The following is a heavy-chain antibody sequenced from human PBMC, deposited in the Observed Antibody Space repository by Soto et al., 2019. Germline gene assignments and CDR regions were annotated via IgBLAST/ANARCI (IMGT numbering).Heavy chain of an antibody. CDR3: ARGGLGYCSGGSCSSAELSRYYYGMDV. CDR2: IYYSGST. V-gene: IGHV4-31*03. Sequence: QVQLQESGPGLVKPSQTLSLTCTVSGGSISSGGYYWSWIRQHPGKGLEWIGYIYYSGSTYYNQSLKSRVTISVDTSKNQFSLKLSSVTAADTAVYYCARGGLGYCSGGSCSSAELSRYYYGMDVWGQGTTVTVSS. CDR1: GGSISSGGYY. D-gene: IGHD2-15*01. J-gene: IGHJ6*02.